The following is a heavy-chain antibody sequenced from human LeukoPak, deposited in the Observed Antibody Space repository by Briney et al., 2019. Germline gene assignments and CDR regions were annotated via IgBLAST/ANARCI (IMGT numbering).Heavy chain of an antibody. CDR2: ISSSGNTI. CDR3: GSGVIFYDSSGRNY. Sequence: PGGSLRLSCAASGFTFSSYEMNWVRQAPGKGLEWVSSISSSGNTIYYADSVKGRFTVSRDSAKNSVYLQMNSLRAEDTAVYYCGSGVIFYDSSGRNYWGQGTLVTVSP. CDR1: GFTFSSYE. V-gene: IGHV3-48*03. J-gene: IGHJ4*02. D-gene: IGHD3-22*01.